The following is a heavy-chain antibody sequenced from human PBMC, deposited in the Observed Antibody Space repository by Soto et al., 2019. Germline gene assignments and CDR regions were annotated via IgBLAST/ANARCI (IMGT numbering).Heavy chain of an antibody. CDR1: GFTFNTYS. J-gene: IGHJ4*02. CDR2: ISSSSTYR. CDR3: AREDGPTPPSHSLDY. V-gene: IGHV3-21*01. Sequence: GGSLRLSCSASGFTFNTYSMTWVRQAPGKGLEWVASISSSSTYRHYADSVRGRFTISRDDAYNSLFLQMNSLRAEDTAVYYCAREDGPTPPSHSLDYWGQGAMVTVSS.